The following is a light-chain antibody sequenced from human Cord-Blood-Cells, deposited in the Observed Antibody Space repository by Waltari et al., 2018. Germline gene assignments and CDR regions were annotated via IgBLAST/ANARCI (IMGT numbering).Light chain of an antibody. CDR3: CSYAGSYTWV. V-gene: IGLV2-11*01. CDR2: DVS. J-gene: IGLJ3*02. Sequence: QSALTQPRPVSGSPGQSVTISCTGTSSDVGCYNYVSWYQQHPGQAPNLMIYDVSKRPSGVPDRFSGSKSGNTASLTISGLQAEDEADYYCCSYAGSYTWVFGGGTKLTVL. CDR1: SSDVGCYNY.